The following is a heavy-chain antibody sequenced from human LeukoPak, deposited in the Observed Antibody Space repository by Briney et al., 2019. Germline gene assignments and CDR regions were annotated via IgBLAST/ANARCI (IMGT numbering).Heavy chain of an antibody. CDR2: IYYSGST. J-gene: IGHJ6*03. Sequence: SETLSLTCTVSGGSISSYYWSWIRQPPGKGLEWIGYIYYSGSTNYNPSLKSRVTMSVDTSKNQFSLKLSSVTAADTAVYYCARDGRGNYYMDVWGKGTTVTISS. CDR1: GGSISSYY. V-gene: IGHV4-59*12. CDR3: ARDGRGNYYMDV.